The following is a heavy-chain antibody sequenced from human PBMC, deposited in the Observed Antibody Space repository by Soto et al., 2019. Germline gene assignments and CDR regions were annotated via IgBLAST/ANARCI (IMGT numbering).Heavy chain of an antibody. CDR1: GGSISSYY. V-gene: IGHV4-59*01. J-gene: IGHJ4*02. D-gene: IGHD3-22*01. CDR2: IYYSGST. Sequence: ETLSLTCTVSGGSISSYYWSWIRQPPGKGLEWIGYIYYSGSTNYNPSLKSRVTISVDTSKNQFSLKLSSVTAADTAVYYCARDLNYYYDSSGFFDYWGQGTLVTVSS. CDR3: ARDLNYYYDSSGFFDY.